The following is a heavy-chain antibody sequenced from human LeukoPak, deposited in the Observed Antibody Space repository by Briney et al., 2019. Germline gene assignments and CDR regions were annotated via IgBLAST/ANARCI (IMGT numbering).Heavy chain of an antibody. CDR1: GFTFNSFW. J-gene: IGHJ4*02. D-gene: IGHD3-10*01. V-gene: IGHV3-7*01. CDR3: ARRHAYGFYFDY. CDR2: IQEDGSEK. Sequence: GGSLRLSCAASGFTFNSFWMSWVRRAPGNGLEWVANIQEDGSEKYYVDSVKGRFTISRDNAKNSLYLQMNSLRAEDTAVYYCARRHAYGFYFDYWGQGTLVTVSS.